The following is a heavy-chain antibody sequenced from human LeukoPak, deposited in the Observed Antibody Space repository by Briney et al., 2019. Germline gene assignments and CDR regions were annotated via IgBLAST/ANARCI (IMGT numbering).Heavy chain of an antibody. CDR2: IYPGDSDT. CDR1: GYSFSSNW. CDR3: ARLYTRGPAEY. V-gene: IGHV5-51*01. Sequence: GESLKISCKVSGYSFSSNWIDWLRQMPGKGLEWMGIIYPGDSDTRYSPSFQGQVTISADKSINTAYLQWSSLNDSDTAMYYCARLYTRGPAEYWGQGTLVTVSS. D-gene: IGHD6-13*01. J-gene: IGHJ4*02.